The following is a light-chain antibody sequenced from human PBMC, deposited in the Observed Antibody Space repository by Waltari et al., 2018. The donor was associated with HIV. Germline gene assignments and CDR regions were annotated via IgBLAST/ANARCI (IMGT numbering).Light chain of an antibody. CDR3: QQSYSFPLT. CDR1: QTVTNK. V-gene: IGKV1-39*01. J-gene: IGKJ3*01. Sequence: DIQMTQSPSSLSVSVGDSVIILCRASQTVTNKVNWYQQKPGEAPKLLIHDTSTLQSGVPSRFRGGGSGTDFTLIITSLQPDDYATYFCQQSYSFPLTFGPGTKVNIK. CDR2: DTS.